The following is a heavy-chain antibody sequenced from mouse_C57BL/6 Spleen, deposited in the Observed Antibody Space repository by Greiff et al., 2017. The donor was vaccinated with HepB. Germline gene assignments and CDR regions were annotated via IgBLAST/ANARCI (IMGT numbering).Heavy chain of an antibody. Sequence: VQLQQSGAELMKPGASVKLSCKATGYTFTGYWIEWVKQRPGHGLEWIGEILPGSGSTNYNEKFKGKATFTADTSSNTAYMQLSSLTTEDSAIYYCARRVYSNDEEEGYYAMDYWGQGTSVTVSS. V-gene: IGHV1-9*01. CDR2: ILPGSGST. CDR1: GYTFTGYW. J-gene: IGHJ4*01. D-gene: IGHD2-12*01. CDR3: ARRVYSNDEEEGYYAMDY.